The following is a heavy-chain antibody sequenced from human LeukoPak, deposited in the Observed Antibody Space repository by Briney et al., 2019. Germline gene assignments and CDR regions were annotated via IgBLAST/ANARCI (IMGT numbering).Heavy chain of an antibody. Sequence: GGSLRLSCAASGFTFSSYWMSWVRQAPGKGLEWVPNIKQDGSEKYYVDSVKGRFTISRDNAKNSLYLQMNSLRAEDTAVYYCARVVVVAATRCWFDPWGQGTLVTVSS. CDR2: IKQDGSEK. J-gene: IGHJ5*02. D-gene: IGHD2-15*01. V-gene: IGHV3-7*01. CDR1: GFTFSSYW. CDR3: ARVVVVAATRCWFDP.